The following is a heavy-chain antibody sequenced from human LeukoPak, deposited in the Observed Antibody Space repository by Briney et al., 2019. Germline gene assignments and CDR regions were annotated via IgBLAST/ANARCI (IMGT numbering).Heavy chain of an antibody. CDR2: IYYSGST. V-gene: IGHV4-30-4*01. J-gene: IGHJ4*02. CDR3: AREPGYGDPTDY. D-gene: IGHD4-17*01. CDR1: GGSISSGDYY. Sequence: PSETLSLTRTVSGGSISSGDYYWSWIRQPPGKGLEWIGYIYYSGSTYYNPSLKSRVTISVDTSKNQFSLKLSSVTAADTAVYYCAREPGYGDPTDYWGQGTLVTVSS.